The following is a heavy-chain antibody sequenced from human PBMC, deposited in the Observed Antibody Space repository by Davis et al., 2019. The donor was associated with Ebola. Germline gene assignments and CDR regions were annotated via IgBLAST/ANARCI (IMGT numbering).Heavy chain of an antibody. Sequence: GGSLRLSCAASGFTFSSYSMNWVRQAPGKGLEWVAVVSYDGRNKYYVDSVKGRFTVSRDNSRNTLNLQMNSLRAEDTAVYYCARDIGYSNGWPDYYYYGMDVWGQGTTVTVTS. V-gene: IGHV3-30*03. CDR3: ARDIGYSNGWPDYYYYGMDV. CDR2: VSYDGRNK. D-gene: IGHD6-19*01. J-gene: IGHJ6*02. CDR1: GFTFSSYS.